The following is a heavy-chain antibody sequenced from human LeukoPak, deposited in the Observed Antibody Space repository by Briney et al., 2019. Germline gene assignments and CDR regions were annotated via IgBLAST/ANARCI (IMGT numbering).Heavy chain of an antibody. CDR3: ARHLAVAGSRNWFDP. CDR2: IYYSGST. Sequence: SETLSLTRTVSGGSISSYYWSWIRQPPGKGLEWIGYIYYSGSTNYNPSLKSRVTISVDTSKNQFSLKLSSVTAADTAVYYCARHLAVAGSRNWFDPWGQGTLVTVSS. CDR1: GGSISSYY. J-gene: IGHJ5*02. D-gene: IGHD6-19*01. V-gene: IGHV4-59*08.